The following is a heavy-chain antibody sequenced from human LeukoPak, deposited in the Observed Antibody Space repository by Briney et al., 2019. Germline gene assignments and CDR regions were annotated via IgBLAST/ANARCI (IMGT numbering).Heavy chain of an antibody. CDR3: ARDSRTSGEFDY. D-gene: IGHD3-3*01. V-gene: IGHV3-48*03. J-gene: IGHJ4*02. CDR2: ISSSGNTM. Sequence: PGGSPRLSCAAPGFTFSSYEMNWGRQAPGKGLEGVSYISSSGNTMYYADSVKGRFTISRDNAKNSLYLQMNSLRAEDTALYYCARDSRTSGEFDYWGQGTLVTVSS. CDR1: GFTFSSYE.